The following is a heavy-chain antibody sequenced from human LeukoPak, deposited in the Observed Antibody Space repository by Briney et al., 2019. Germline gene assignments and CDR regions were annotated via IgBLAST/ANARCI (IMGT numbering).Heavy chain of an antibody. CDR2: ISTYTGKT. CDR3: ARAYGANVGMNAFDV. Sequence: ASVKVTCKTSGYTFTTYDTMWVRQAPGHGLEYMGWISTYTGKTHYAQNLQGRVSKTTDTSTTTVYMELMNLRSDDTALYFCARAYGANVGMNAFDVWGHGTMVTVSS. D-gene: IGHD4-23*01. CDR1: GYTFTTYD. J-gene: IGHJ3*01. V-gene: IGHV1-18*01.